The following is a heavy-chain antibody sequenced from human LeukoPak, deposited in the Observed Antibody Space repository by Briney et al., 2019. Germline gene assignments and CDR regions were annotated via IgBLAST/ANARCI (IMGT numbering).Heavy chain of an antibody. D-gene: IGHD2-15*01. CDR3: ARRLVDSGASQVSDD. Sequence: SGTLSLTCAVYSGSFSGYYWSWIRQPPGKGLEWIGEINDSGSVNCNPSLENRVTLSVDTSKNQFSLRLSSVAAADTAVYYCARRLVDSGASQVSDDWGQGTLVTVSS. J-gene: IGHJ4*02. V-gene: IGHV4-34*01. CDR2: INDSGSV. CDR1: SGSFSGYY.